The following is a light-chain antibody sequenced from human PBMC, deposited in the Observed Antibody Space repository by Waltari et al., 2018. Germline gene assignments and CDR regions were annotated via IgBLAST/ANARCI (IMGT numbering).Light chain of an antibody. CDR3: QQYDTSPPGYT. V-gene: IGKV3-20*01. Sequence: EIVLTQSPGTLSLSLGERATRTCRASQSVNSRYLAWYQQKPGQAPRLLISGASSSATGIPDRFSGSGSGTDFTLTISRLEPEDFAVYYCQQYDTSPPGYTFGQGTKLEIK. CDR1: QSVNSRY. J-gene: IGKJ2*01. CDR2: GAS.